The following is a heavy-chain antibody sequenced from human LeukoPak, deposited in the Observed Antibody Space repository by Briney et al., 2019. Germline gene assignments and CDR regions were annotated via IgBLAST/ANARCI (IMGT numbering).Heavy chain of an antibody. J-gene: IGHJ3*02. CDR2: IYPGDSDT. D-gene: IGHD1-1*01. CDR3: ARRAPDNNAFDI. CDR1: GYSFTSYW. V-gene: IGHV5-51*01. Sequence: GESLKISCKGSGYSFTSYWIGWVRQMPGKGLEWMGIIYPGDSDTRYRPSFQGQVTISADTSVSTAYLQWSSLKASDTAIFYCARRAPDNNAFDIWGQGTMVTVSS.